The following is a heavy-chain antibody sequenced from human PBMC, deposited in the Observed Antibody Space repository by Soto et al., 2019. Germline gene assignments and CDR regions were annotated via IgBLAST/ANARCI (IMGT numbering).Heavy chain of an antibody. V-gene: IGHV1-18*01. CDR2: ISAYNGNT. Sequence: ASVKVSCKASGYTFTTYGITWVRQAPGQGLEWMGWISAYNGNTNYAQKLQGRVTMTTDTSTSTAYMELRSLRSDDTAVYYCARGSRALAVAGLDYWGQGTLVTVSS. CDR3: ARGSRALAVAGLDY. D-gene: IGHD6-19*01. J-gene: IGHJ4*02. CDR1: GYTFTTYG.